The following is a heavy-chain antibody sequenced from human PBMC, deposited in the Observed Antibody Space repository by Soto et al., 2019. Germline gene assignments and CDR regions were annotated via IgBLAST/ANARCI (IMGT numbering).Heavy chain of an antibody. V-gene: IGHV4-39*01. CDR3: ARHGITGSYYDAFDI. CDR2: IKYSGTT. J-gene: IGHJ3*02. Sequence: ETLSHTCPVPCGSISSSRYYLGLIRTAPGKGLEWIASIKYSGTTFYNPSLKSRVTLSVDTSKNQFALKLSSVTAAETAVYYCARHGITGSYYDAFDIWGQGTMLTVSS. CDR1: CGSISSSRYY. D-gene: IGHD1-26*01.